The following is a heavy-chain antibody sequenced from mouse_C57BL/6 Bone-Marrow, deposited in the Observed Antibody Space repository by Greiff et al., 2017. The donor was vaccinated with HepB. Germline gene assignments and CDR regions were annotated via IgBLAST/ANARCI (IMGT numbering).Heavy chain of an antibody. Sequence: EVQLVDSGGGLVQSGRSLRLSCATSGFTFSDFYMEWVRQAPGKGLEWIAASRNKANDYTTEYSVSVKGRFIVSRDTSQSILYLQMNALRAEDTAIYYCARDAGNYVAMDYWGQGTSVTVSS. V-gene: IGHV7-1*01. CDR3: ARDAGNYVAMDY. CDR2: SRNKANDYTT. J-gene: IGHJ4*01. D-gene: IGHD1-1*01. CDR1: GFTFSDFY.